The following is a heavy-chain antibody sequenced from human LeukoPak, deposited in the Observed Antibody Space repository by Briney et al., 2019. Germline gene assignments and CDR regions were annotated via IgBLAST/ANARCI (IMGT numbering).Heavy chain of an antibody. D-gene: IGHD3-10*01. CDR2: INPNSGGT. J-gene: IGHJ6*04. V-gene: IGHV1-2*04. CDR3: ARDGANYYGSGSDYYYYGMDV. CDR1: GYTFTGYY. Sequence: GASVKVSCKASGYTFTGYYMHWVRQAPGQGLGWMGWINPNSGGTNYAQKFQGWVTMTRDTSISTAYMELSRLRSDDTAVYYCARDGANYYGSGSDYYYYGMDVWGKGTTVTVSS.